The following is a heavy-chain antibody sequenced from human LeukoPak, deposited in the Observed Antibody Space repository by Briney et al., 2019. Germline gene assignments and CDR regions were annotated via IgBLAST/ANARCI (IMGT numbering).Heavy chain of an antibody. CDR2: ISSSSSYI. J-gene: IGHJ4*02. Sequence: GGSLRLSCAASGFTFSSYSMNWVRQAPGKGLEWVSSISSSSSYIYYADSVKGRFTISRDNAKNSLYLQMNSLRAEDTAVYYCARDPGCGDGFFDYWGQGTLVTVSS. CDR3: ARDPGCGDGFFDY. CDR1: GFTFSSYS. V-gene: IGHV3-21*01. D-gene: IGHD4-17*01.